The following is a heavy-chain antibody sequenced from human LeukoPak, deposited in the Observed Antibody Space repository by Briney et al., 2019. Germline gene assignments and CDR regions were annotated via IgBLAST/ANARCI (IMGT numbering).Heavy chain of an antibody. CDR1: GFTFSNYA. CDR3: VKDSVVVAGLVNYFDY. D-gene: IGHD2-15*01. Sequence: GGTLRLSCAASGFTFSNYAMSWVRQAPGKGLEWVSAISGSGGDTFYTDSVKGRFTISRDNSKNTLFLQMKGLRAEDTAVYYCVKDSVVVAGLVNYFDYWGQGTLVTVSS. CDR2: ISGSGGDT. J-gene: IGHJ4*02. V-gene: IGHV3-23*01.